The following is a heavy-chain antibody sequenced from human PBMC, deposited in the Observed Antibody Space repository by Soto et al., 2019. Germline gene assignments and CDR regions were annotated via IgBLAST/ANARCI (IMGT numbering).Heavy chain of an antibody. CDR2: ICYSGST. Sequence: PSETLSLTCTVSGGSISSGDYYWSWIRQPPGKGLEWIGYICYSGSTYYNPSLKSRVTISVDTSKNQFSLKLSSVTAADTAVYYCARESRSYYGSGSTLGMDVWGQGTTVTVS. D-gene: IGHD3-10*01. V-gene: IGHV4-30-4*01. CDR1: GGSISSGDYY. CDR3: ARESRSYYGSGSTLGMDV. J-gene: IGHJ6*02.